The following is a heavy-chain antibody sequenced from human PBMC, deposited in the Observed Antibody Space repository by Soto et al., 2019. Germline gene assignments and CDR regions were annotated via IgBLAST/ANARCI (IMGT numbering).Heavy chain of an antibody. Sequence: SVKVSCKASGGTFSSYAISWVRQAPGQGLEWMGGIIPIFGTAHYAQKFQGRVTITADESTSTAYMELSSLRSEDTAVYYCARSAYSSGWYEGYGMDVWGQGTTVTVSS. V-gene: IGHV1-69*13. CDR2: IIPIFGTA. J-gene: IGHJ6*02. CDR1: GGTFSSYA. D-gene: IGHD6-19*01. CDR3: ARSAYSSGWYEGYGMDV.